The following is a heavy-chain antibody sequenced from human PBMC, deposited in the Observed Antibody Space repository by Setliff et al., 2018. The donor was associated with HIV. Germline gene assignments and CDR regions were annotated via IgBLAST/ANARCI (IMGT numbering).Heavy chain of an antibody. V-gene: IGHV1-2*02. CDR2: INPQTGGT. J-gene: IGHJ4*02. CDR1: GYTLSSHY. Sequence: ASVKVSCKASGYTLSSHYIHWVRQAPGHRPEWVGWINPQTGGTNFAQKFQGRITMTSDTSVNTVFIELSRLKSDDTAVYYCARGSLLGYFDWLFPDWGQGTLVTVSS. CDR3: ARGSLLGYFDWLFPD. D-gene: IGHD3-9*01.